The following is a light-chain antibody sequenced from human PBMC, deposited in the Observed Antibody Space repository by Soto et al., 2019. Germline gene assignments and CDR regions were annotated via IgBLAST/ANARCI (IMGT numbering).Light chain of an antibody. Sequence: QSALTQPRSVSGSPGQSVTISCTGTSSDVGYYNYVSWYQQHPGKAPKLMIYDVSKRPSGVPDRFSGSKSGNTASLTISGLQAEDEADYYCCSYAGSYTLAFGGGTQLTVL. V-gene: IGLV2-11*01. CDR2: DVS. J-gene: IGLJ2*01. CDR3: CSYAGSYTLA. CDR1: SSDVGYYNY.